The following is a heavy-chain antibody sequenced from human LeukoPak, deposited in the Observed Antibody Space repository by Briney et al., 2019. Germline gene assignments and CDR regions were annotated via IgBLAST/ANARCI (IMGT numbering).Heavy chain of an antibody. CDR1: GFTFNKYT. CDR3: ARAAYSSTWYSRYFDL. Sequence: PGGSLRLSCAASGFTFNKYTMNWVRQAPGKGLEWVSSISTGSSYIYYADSVKGRFTISRDNAKNSLYLQMNSLRAEDTAVYYCARAAYSSTWYSRYFDLWGRGTLVTVSS. D-gene: IGHD6-13*01. CDR2: ISTGSSYI. J-gene: IGHJ2*01. V-gene: IGHV3-21*01.